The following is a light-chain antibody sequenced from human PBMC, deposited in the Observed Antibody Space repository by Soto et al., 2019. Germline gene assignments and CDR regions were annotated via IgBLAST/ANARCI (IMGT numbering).Light chain of an antibody. CDR1: SNDVGGYNY. Sequence: QSALTQPPSASGSLGQSVTISCTGTSNDVGGYNYVSWYQQHPGKAPKLVIYEAIKRPSGVPDRFSGSKSGNTASLTVSGLQTDDEADYYCSSYAGSNTHYVFGTGTKVTVL. J-gene: IGLJ1*01. CDR2: EAI. CDR3: SSYAGSNTHYV. V-gene: IGLV2-8*01.